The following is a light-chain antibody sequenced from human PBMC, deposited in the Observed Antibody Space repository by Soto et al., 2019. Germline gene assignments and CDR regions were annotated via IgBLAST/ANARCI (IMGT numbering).Light chain of an antibody. CDR2: KAS. J-gene: IGKJ4*01. V-gene: IGKV1-5*03. CDR1: QTISSW. CDR3: QQYHKWPLT. Sequence: DIQMTQSPSTLSGSVGDRVTITCRASQTISSWLAWYQQKPGKAPKLLIYKASTLKSGVPSRFSGSGSGTEFTLTISSLQPDDFAVYYCQQYHKWPLTFGGGTKVEIK.